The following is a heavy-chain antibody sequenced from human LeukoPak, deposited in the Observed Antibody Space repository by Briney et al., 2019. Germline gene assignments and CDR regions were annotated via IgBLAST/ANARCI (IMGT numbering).Heavy chain of an antibody. V-gene: IGHV3-30*04. CDR2: ISYDGSSK. J-gene: IGHJ3*02. CDR3: ARARSSYGYGDAFDI. CDR1: GFIFNNYA. Sequence: GGSLRLSCAASGFIFNNYAMHWVRQAPGKGLEWVAVISYDGSSKYYADSVKGRFTISRDNSKNTLYLQMNSLRAEDTAVYYCARARSSYGYGDAFDIWGQGTMVTVSS. D-gene: IGHD5-18*01.